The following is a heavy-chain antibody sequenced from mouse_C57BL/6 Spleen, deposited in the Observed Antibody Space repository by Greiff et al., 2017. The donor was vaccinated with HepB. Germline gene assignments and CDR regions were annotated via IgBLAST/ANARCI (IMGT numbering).Heavy chain of an antibody. V-gene: IGHV3-6*01. Sequence: EVKLVESGPGLVKPSQSLSLTCSVTGYSITSGYYWNWIRQFPGNKLEWMGYISYDGSNNYNPSLKNRISITRDTSKNQFFLKLNSVTTEDTATYYCARASIYYDLDYWGQGTTLTVSS. CDR2: ISYDGSN. J-gene: IGHJ2*01. CDR1: GYSITSGYY. CDR3: ARASIYYDLDY. D-gene: IGHD2-4*01.